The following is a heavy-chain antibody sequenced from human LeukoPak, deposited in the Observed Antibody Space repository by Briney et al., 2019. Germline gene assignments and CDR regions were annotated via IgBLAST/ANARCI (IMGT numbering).Heavy chain of an antibody. D-gene: IGHD3-22*01. V-gene: IGHV1-18*01. CDR1: GYTFTSYG. J-gene: IGHJ3*02. CDR2: ISAYNGNT. CDR3: ARDSSPTKNYYDSSGYLGEDI. Sequence: GASVKVSCKASGYTFTSYGISWVRQAPGQGLEWMGWISAYNGNTNYAQKLQGRVTMTTDTSTSTAYMELRSLRSDDTAVYYCARDSSPTKNYYDSSGYLGEDIWGQGTMVTVSS.